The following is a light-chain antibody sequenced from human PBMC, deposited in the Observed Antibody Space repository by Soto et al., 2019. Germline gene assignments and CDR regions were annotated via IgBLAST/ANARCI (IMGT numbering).Light chain of an antibody. CDR2: MGS. V-gene: IGKV2-28*01. Sequence: DIVMTQSPLSLPVTPGEPASISCRSSQSLLHSNGYNYFNWYLQKPGQPPQLLIYMGSYRASGVPDRFSGSGSGTDFTLKISRVEAEDVGVYYCMQALQTFTFGGGTKVDIK. J-gene: IGKJ4*01. CDR1: QSLLHSNGYNY. CDR3: MQALQTFT.